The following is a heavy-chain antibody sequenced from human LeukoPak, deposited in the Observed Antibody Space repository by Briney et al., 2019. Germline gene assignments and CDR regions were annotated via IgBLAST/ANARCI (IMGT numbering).Heavy chain of an antibody. CDR2: ISSSGTIK. D-gene: IGHD2/OR15-2a*01. V-gene: IGHV3-48*03. CDR1: GFTFSSYE. J-gene: IGHJ2*01. Sequence: GGSLRLSCAASGFTFSSYEMNWVRQAPGKGLEWVSYISSSGTIKYYPDSVKGRFTISRDNAKNSLYLQMDSLRAEDTAVYYCARDPSNRDWYFDLWGRGTLTVSS. CDR3: ARDPSNRDWYFDL.